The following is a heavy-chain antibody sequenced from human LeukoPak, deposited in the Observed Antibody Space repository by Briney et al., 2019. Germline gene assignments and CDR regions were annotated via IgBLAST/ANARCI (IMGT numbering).Heavy chain of an antibody. Sequence: EASVKVSCKVSGYTLTELSMHWVRQAPGKGLEWMGGFDPEDGETIYAQKFQGRVTMTEDTSTDTAYMELSSLRSEDTAVYYCATAGLAAADNWFDPWGQGTLVTVSS. CDR1: GYTLTELS. V-gene: IGHV1-24*01. CDR2: FDPEDGET. CDR3: ATAGLAAADNWFDP. D-gene: IGHD6-13*01. J-gene: IGHJ5*02.